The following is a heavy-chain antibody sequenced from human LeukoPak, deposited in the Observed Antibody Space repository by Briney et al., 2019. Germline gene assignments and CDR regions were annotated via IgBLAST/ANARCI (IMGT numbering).Heavy chain of an antibody. Sequence: SETLSLTCTVSGGSISDYYWSWIRQPPGKGLEHIGYIYYSGSTNYNPSLKSRVTISVDTSKNQFSLKLSSVTAADTAVYYCARDRFGAAAATFGYYYYYYMDVWGKGTTVTVSS. CDR1: GGSISDYY. J-gene: IGHJ6*03. V-gene: IGHV4-59*01. CDR3: ARDRFGAAAATFGYYYYYYMDV. D-gene: IGHD6-13*01. CDR2: IYYSGST.